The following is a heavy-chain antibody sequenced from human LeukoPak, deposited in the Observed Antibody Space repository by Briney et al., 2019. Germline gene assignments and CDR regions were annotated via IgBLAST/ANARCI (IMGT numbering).Heavy chain of an antibody. CDR1: GGSISSNNYY. D-gene: IGHD3-22*01. CDR2: ISYSGTT. CDR3: ARVLSGSNFDY. J-gene: IGHJ4*02. V-gene: IGHV4-39*07. Sequence: PSETLSLTCTVSGGSISSNNYYWGWIRQPPGKGLEWIGSISYSGTTYYNPSLKSRVTISVDKSKNQFSLRLSSVTAADTAVYYCARVLSGSNFDYWGQGTLVTVSS.